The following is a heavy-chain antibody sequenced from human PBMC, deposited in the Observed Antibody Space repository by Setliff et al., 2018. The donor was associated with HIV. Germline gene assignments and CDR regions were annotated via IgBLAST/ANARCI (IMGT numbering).Heavy chain of an antibody. CDR1: GFTFSYHY. CDR3: AREVTSFEAFDL. J-gene: IGHJ3*01. D-gene: IGHD2-21*02. CDR2: ISKSGDYS. Sequence: LRLSCAASGFTFSYHYMNWVRQAPGKGLEWVSYISKSGDYSNYADSVRGRFTISRDNAKNSLYLQMSSLRAEDTAVYYCAREVTSFEAFDLWGQGTMVTVSS. V-gene: IGHV3-11*05.